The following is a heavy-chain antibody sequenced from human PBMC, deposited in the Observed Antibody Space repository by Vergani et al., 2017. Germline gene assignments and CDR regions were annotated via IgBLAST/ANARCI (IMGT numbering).Heavy chain of an antibody. D-gene: IGHD6-19*01. CDR2: IYTSGST. Sequence: QVQLQESGPGLVKPSQTLSLTCTVSGGSISSGSYYWSWIRQPAGKGLEWIGRIYTSGSTNYNPSLKSRVTISVDTSKNQCSLKLSSVTAADTAVYYCARVKGCGWALYFDYWGQGTLVTVSS. V-gene: IGHV4-61*02. CDR1: GGSISSGSYY. J-gene: IGHJ4*02. CDR3: ARVKGCGWALYFDY.